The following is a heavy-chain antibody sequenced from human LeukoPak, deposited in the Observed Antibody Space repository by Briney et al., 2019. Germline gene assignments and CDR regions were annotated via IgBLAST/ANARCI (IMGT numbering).Heavy chain of an antibody. D-gene: IGHD3-10*01. CDR2: IYSGGST. CDR3: ARDSDRWEYYYGSDPTKDY. V-gene: IGHV3-53*01. Sequence: GGSLRLSCAASGFTVSSNYMSWVRQAPGKGLEWVSVIYSGGSTYYADSVKGRFTISRDNSKNTLYLQMNSLRAEDTAVYYCARDSDRWEYYYGSDPTKDYWGQGTLVTVSS. J-gene: IGHJ4*02. CDR1: GFTVSSNY.